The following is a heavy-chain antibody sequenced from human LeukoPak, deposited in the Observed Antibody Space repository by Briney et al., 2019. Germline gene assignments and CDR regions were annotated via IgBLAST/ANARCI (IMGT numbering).Heavy chain of an antibody. CDR1: GGSISSSPYS. CDR3: TRHPVVPAVDF. CDR2: IYYSGST. J-gene: IGHJ4*02. Sequence: ASETLSLTCTVSGGSISSSPYSWGWIRQPPGKGLEWIGTIYYSGSTYYNPSLKSRVHISVDTSKNQFSLNLSSVTAADTAVYDCTRHPVVPAVDFWGQGTLVTVSS. D-gene: IGHD2-2*01. V-gene: IGHV4-39*01.